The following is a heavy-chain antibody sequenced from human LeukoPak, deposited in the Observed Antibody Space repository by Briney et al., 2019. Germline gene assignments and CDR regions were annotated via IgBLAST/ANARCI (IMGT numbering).Heavy chain of an antibody. J-gene: IGHJ6*02. Sequence: SETLSLTCAVYGGSFSGYYWSWIRQPPGKGLEWIGEINHSGSTNYNPSLKSRVTISVDTSKNQFSLKLSSVTAADTAVYYCARDHGGYYYYYGMDVWGQGTTVTVSS. CDR2: INHSGST. D-gene: IGHD4-17*01. CDR1: GGSFSGYY. CDR3: ARDHGGYYYYYGMDV. V-gene: IGHV4-34*01.